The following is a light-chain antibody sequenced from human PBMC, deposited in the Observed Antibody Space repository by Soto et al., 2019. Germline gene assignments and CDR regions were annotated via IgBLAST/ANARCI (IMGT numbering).Light chain of an antibody. Sequence: IQLTQSPSSLSASVGARVTVTCRASQGISSYLAWYQQKAGKAPKLLIYAASTLRSGVPSSFSGRGSATDFTLTIGSLQPDDFATYYCQQLNTYPPTFGQGTKVEIK. CDR1: QGISSY. J-gene: IGKJ1*01. CDR3: QQLNTYPPT. CDR2: AAS. V-gene: IGKV1-9*01.